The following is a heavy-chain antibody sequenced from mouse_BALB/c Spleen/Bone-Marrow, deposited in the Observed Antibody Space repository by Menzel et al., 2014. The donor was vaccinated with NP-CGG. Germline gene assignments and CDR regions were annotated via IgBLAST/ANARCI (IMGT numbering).Heavy chain of an antibody. CDR1: GYTFTTYT. CDR2: INPSSGYT. V-gene: IGHV1-4*01. Sequence: QVQPKESGAELARPGASVKMPCRASGYTFTTYTMHWVKQRPGQGLEWIGYINPSSGYTYYNQKFKDKATLTADKSSSAAYLQLSSLTSEDSAVYYCARVYGNYDAMDYWGQGTSVTVSS. CDR3: ARVYGNYDAMDY. J-gene: IGHJ4*01. D-gene: IGHD2-1*01.